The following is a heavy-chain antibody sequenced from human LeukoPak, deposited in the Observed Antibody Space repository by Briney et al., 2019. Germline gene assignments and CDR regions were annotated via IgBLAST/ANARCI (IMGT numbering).Heavy chain of an antibody. V-gene: IGHV3-48*04. CDR1: GFTFSSYS. Sequence: GGSLRLSCAASGFTFSSYSMNWVRQAPGKGLEWVSYISSSGSTIYYADSVKGRFTISRDNAKNSLYLQMNSLRAEDTAVYYCARMLYGDGGGDDYWGQGTLVTVSS. CDR3: ARMLYGDGGGDDY. CDR2: ISSSGSTI. D-gene: IGHD4-17*01. J-gene: IGHJ4*02.